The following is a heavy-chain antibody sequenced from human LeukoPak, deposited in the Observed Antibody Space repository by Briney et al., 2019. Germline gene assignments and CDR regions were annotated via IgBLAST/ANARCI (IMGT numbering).Heavy chain of an antibody. J-gene: IGHJ4*02. CDR1: GFTFSSYS. CDR3: ARTSNNDDGDTNRQGNEDFDY. CDR2: ISSSSSYI. Sequence: GGSLRLSCAASGFTFSSYSMNWVRQAPGEGLEWVSSISSSSSYIYYADSVKGRFTISRDNAKNSLYLQMNSLRAEDTAVYYCARTSNNDDGDTNRQGNEDFDYWGQGTLITVSS. V-gene: IGHV3-21*01. D-gene: IGHD4-17*01.